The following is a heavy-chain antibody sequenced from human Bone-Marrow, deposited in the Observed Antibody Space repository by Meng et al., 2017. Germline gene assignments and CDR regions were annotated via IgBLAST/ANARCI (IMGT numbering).Heavy chain of an antibody. CDR3: ARGARVAGTDY. CDR1: CRSFTGSY. V-gene: IGHV4-34*01. D-gene: IGHD6-19*01. J-gene: IGHJ4*02. Sequence: QWGVGLLTPSETLPPPSVVDCRSFTGSYSLWFGQAPGKGLVWIGELNHSGSTNYDPSLKSRVTISSDTSKNQFSLKLSSVTAADPAVYYCARGARVAGTDYWGQGTLVTVSS. CDR2: LNHSGST.